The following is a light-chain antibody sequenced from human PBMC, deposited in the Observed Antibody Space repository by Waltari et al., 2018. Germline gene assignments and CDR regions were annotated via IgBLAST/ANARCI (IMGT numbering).Light chain of an antibody. CDR1: GSNIGAGYD. CDR3: QSYDTSLSVV. J-gene: IGLJ2*01. Sequence: QSVLTQPPSVSGAPGQRVTISCTGSGSNIGAGYDSPLYQQLPGKAPRLLIDVVNTRPLGVPDRFFGSQSGTSASLAITGLQAEDEGDYYCQSYDTSLSVVFGGGTKLTVL. V-gene: IGLV1-40*01. CDR2: VVN.